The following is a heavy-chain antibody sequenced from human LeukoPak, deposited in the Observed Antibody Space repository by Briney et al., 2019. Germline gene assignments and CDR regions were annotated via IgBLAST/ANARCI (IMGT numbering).Heavy chain of an antibody. Sequence: SQTLSLTCTVSGGSISSGGYYWSWIRQPPGKGLEWIGYIYHSGSTYYNPSLKSRVTISVDRSKDQFSLKLSSVTAADTAVYYCARVPLIFGVVPDYWGQGTLVTVSS. CDR1: GGSISSGGYY. V-gene: IGHV4-30-2*01. CDR2: IYHSGST. J-gene: IGHJ4*02. D-gene: IGHD3-3*01. CDR3: ARVPLIFGVVPDY.